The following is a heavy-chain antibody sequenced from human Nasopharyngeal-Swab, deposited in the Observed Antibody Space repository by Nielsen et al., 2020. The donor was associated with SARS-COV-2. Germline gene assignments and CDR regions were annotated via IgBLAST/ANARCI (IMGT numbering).Heavy chain of an antibody. CDR2: ISSSSSYI. CDR1: GFTFNNYN. CDR3: ARDGLDYDFWSAYFMDV. V-gene: IGHV3-21*01. Sequence: GESLKISCAASGFTFNNYNFNWVRQAPGKGLEWVSSISSSSSYIYYAASVKGRFTISRDNAKNSPSLQMNSLRAEDTAVYYCARDGLDYDFWSAYFMDVWGQGTTVTVSS. J-gene: IGHJ6*02. D-gene: IGHD3-3*01.